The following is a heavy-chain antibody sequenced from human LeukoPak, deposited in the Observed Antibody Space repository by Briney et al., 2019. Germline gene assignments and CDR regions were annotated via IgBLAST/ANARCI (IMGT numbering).Heavy chain of an antibody. CDR2: INTNTGNP. Sequence: ASVKVSCKASGYTFNSYAMNWVRQAPGQGLEWMGWINTNTGNPMYAQGFTGRFVFSLNTSVSTAYLQISSLKAEDTAVYYCARDVGYDYGDSSDYWGQGTLVTVSS. D-gene: IGHD4-17*01. V-gene: IGHV7-4-1*02. J-gene: IGHJ4*02. CDR1: GYTFNSYA. CDR3: ARDVGYDYGDSSDY.